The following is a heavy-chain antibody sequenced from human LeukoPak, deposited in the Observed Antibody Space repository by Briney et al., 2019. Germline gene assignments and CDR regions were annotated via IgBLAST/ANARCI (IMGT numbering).Heavy chain of an antibody. CDR1: GVTLSTYA. CDR2: ISGSGDST. CDR3: ARDRRGEYYFDY. D-gene: IGHD3-10*01. V-gene: IGHV3-23*01. J-gene: IGHJ4*02. Sequence: GGSLRLSCAASGVTLSTYAMSWARQAPGKGLEWVSGISGSGDSTYSAGSVKGQFTISRDNSKNMLYLQMNSLRADDTAVYYCARDRRGEYYFDYWGQGTLVTVSS.